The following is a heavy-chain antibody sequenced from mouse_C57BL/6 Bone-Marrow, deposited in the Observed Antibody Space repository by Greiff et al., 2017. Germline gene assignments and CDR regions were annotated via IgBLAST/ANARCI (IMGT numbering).Heavy chain of an antibody. Sequence: EVKVVESGGGLVKPGGSLKLSCAASGFTFSDYGMHWVRQAPEKGLEWVAYISSGSSTIYYADTVKGRFTISRDNAKNTLFLQMTSLRSEDTAMYYCARGYYGSSYCWYFDVWGTGTTVTVSS. V-gene: IGHV5-17*01. J-gene: IGHJ1*03. CDR1: GFTFSDYG. CDR3: ARGYYGSSYCWYFDV. D-gene: IGHD1-1*01. CDR2: ISSGSSTI.